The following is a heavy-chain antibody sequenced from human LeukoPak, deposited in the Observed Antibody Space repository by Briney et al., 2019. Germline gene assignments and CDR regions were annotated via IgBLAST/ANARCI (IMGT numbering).Heavy chain of an antibody. V-gene: IGHV3-23*01. CDR3: AIGVLGDF. Sequence: GGSLRLSCAASGFTFSSYALSWVRQAPGKGLQWVSAISGSGGSTYYADSVKGRFTISRDNSKNTRYLQTNSLKCKDTAVHDCAIGVLGDFWGQGTLVTVSS. D-gene: IGHD3-16*01. J-gene: IGHJ4*02. CDR1: GFTFSSYA. CDR2: ISGSGGST.